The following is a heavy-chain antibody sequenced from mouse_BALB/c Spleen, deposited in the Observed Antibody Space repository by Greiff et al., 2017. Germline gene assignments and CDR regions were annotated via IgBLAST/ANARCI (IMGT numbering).Heavy chain of an antibody. CDR1: GYTFSSYW. V-gene: IGHV1-9*01. D-gene: IGHD1-1*01. CDR2: ILPGSGST. CDR3: ARYTTVVATGGY. J-gene: IGHJ2*01. Sequence: QVQLQQSGAELMKPGASVKISCKATGYTFSSYWIEWVKQRPGHGLEWIGEILPGSGSTNYNEKFKGKATFTADTSSNTAYMQLSSLTSEDSAVYYCARYTTVVATGGYWGQGTTLTVSS.